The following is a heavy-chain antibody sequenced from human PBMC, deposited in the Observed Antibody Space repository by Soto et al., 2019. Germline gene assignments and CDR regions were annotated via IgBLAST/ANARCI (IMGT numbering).Heavy chain of an antibody. D-gene: IGHD2-15*01. CDR1: GGSFSGYY. J-gene: IGHJ5*02. CDR3: ARGGGPCSGGSCYWLYVSNYWFDP. Sequence: QVQLQQWGAGLLKPSETLSLTCAVYGGSFSGYYWSWIRQPPGKGLEWIGEINHSGSTNYNPSLKSRVTISVDTSKNQFSRKLSSVTAADTAVYYCARGGGPCSGGSCYWLYVSNYWFDPWGQGTLVTVSS. CDR2: INHSGST. V-gene: IGHV4-34*01.